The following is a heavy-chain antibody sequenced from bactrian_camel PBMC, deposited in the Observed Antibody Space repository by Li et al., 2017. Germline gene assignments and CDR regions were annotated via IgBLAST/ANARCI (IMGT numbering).Heavy chain of an antibody. D-gene: IGHD3*01. V-gene: IGHV3S53*01. Sequence: HVQLVESGGGSVQSGGSLRLSCAASGLSVTYYCVGWFRQSPGKEREGVATLNSGGRGIYADSVKGRFTISQDSGSNTVFLQMSSLKPEDTAMYYCAADGSHAYCSGSWCRILGEYNYWGQGTQVTVS. CDR1: GLSVTYYC. CDR3: AADGSHAYCSGSWCRILGEYNY. CDR2: LNSGGRG. J-gene: IGHJ4*01.